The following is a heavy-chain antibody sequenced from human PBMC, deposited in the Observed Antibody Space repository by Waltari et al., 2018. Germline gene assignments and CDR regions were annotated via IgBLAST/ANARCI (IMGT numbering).Heavy chain of an antibody. J-gene: IGHJ6*02. CDR2: IVPGFGTT. CDR3: VRDTSTMTQQPNGMDV. V-gene: IGHV1-69*01. CDR1: GGPYSRFG. D-gene: IGHD1-1*01. Sequence: QVHLVQSGAEVKKPGSSVKVSCKASGGPYSRFGLSWVRLAPGQGLEWMGGIVPGFGTTNDAQKFGGRVTITADESTSTVYMELSSLRSEDTAVYYCVRDTSTMTQQPNGMDVWGQGTTVTVAS.